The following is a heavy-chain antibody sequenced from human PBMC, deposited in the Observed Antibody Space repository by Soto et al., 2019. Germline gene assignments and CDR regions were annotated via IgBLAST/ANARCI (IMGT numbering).Heavy chain of an antibody. V-gene: IGHV1-18*01. J-gene: IGHJ6*02. CDR1: GYTFTSYG. D-gene: IGHD3-22*01. CDR3: ARGYYDSSGYYVRFRHYYYGMDV. CDR2: ISAYNGNT. Sequence: ASVKVSCKASGYTFTSYGISWVRQAPGQGLEWMGWISAYNGNTNYAQKLQGRVTMTTDTSTSTAYMELRSLRSDDTAVYYCARGYYDSSGYYVRFRHYYYGMDVWGQGTTVTVSS.